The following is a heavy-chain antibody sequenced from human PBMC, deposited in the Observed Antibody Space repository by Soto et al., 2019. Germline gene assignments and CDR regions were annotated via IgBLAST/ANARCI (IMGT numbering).Heavy chain of an antibody. D-gene: IGHD6-13*01. CDR1: GGSISSYY. J-gene: IGHJ4*02. CDR3: ARHGPIAAAGTVFDY. V-gene: IGHV4-59*08. CDR2: IYYSGST. Sequence: SETLSLTCTVSGGSISSYYWSWIRQPPGKGLEWIEYIYYSGSTNYNPSLKSRVTISVDTSKNQFSLKLSSVTAADTAVYYCARHGPIAAAGTVFDYWGQGTLVTVS.